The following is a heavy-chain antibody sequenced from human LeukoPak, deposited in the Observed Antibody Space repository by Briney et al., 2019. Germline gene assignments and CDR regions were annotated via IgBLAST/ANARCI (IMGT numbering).Heavy chain of an antibody. CDR3: AKGPRTVRFGDRHKGMFDY. D-gene: IGHD3-10*01. Sequence: GGSLRLSCAASGFTFSSYAMNWVRQAPGKGLEWVSVISGSGDKSYYTDSVKGRFTVSRDNSKNTVYLQMNSLRAEDTAVYYCAKGPRTVRFGDRHKGMFDYWGQGTLVTVSS. V-gene: IGHV3-23*01. J-gene: IGHJ4*02. CDR2: ISGSGDKS. CDR1: GFTFSSYA.